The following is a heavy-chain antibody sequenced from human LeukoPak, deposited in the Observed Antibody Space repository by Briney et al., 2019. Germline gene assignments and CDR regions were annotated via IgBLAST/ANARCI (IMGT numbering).Heavy chain of an antibody. V-gene: IGHV3-7*01. J-gene: IGHJ4*02. Sequence: GGSLRLSCAASGFTFSSYWMSWVRQAPGKGLEWVANIKQDGSEKYYVDSVKGRFTISRDNAKNSLYLQMNSLRAEDTAEYYCARDGGYSSGWYDYWGQGTLVTVSS. CDR3: ARDGGYSSGWYDY. CDR2: IKQDGSEK. D-gene: IGHD6-19*01. CDR1: GFTFSSYW.